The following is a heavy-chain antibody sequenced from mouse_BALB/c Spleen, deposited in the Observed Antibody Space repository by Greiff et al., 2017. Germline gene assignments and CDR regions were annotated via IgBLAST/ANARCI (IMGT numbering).Heavy chain of an antibody. D-gene: IGHD1-1*01. J-gene: IGHJ2*01. CDR1: GFNIKDTY. Sequence: VHVKQSGAELVKPGASVKLSCTASGFNIKDTYMHWVKQRPEQGLEWIGRIDPANGNTKYDPKFQGKATITADTSSNTAYLQLSSLTSEDTAVYYCASLTVVALDYWGQGTTLTVSS. V-gene: IGHV14-3*02. CDR2: IDPANGNT. CDR3: ASLTVVALDY.